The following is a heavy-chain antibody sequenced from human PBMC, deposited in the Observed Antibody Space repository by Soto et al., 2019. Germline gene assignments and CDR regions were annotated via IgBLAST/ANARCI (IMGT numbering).Heavy chain of an antibody. CDR1: GYTFTSYV. Sequence: QVQLVQSGAEVKRPGASVKVSCKASGYTFTSYVISWVRQAPGQGLEWMGWISVYNGNTNYAQKLQGRVTMTTDISTSTAYMELRSLRSDDTAVYYCAREGIRSIEYSGNYQKSRPFGVDYWGQGTLVTVSS. D-gene: IGHD1-26*01. CDR3: AREGIRSIEYSGNYQKSRPFGVDY. CDR2: ISVYNGNT. V-gene: IGHV1-18*01. J-gene: IGHJ4*02.